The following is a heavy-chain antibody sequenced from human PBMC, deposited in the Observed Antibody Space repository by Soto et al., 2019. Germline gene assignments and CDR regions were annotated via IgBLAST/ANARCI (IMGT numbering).Heavy chain of an antibody. J-gene: IGHJ4*02. CDR1: GFTFSDYS. CDR2: ISSSRSST. CDR3: ARNYDYVWGTYRLYYFDY. V-gene: IGHV3-48*02. D-gene: IGHD3-16*02. Sequence: GGSLRLSCAASGFTFSDYSMYWVRQASGKGLEWVSYISSSRSSTYYADSVKGRFTISRDDAKNSVYLQMNSLRDEETAVYYCARNYDYVWGTYRLYYFDYWGQGTMVTVSS.